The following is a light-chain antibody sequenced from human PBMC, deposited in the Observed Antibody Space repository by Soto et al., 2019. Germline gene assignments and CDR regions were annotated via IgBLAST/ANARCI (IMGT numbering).Light chain of an antibody. Sequence: DIVMTQSPDYLAVSLGERATINCKSSQSVLQTSDNRNYLAWYQQKPGQPPKLLIYWASTREFGVPDRFSGGGSGTDFTLTISTRQAEDVEVYYCQQYYTTPLTFGPGTKVDIK. CDR3: QQYYTTPLT. CDR1: QSVLQTSDNRNY. CDR2: WAS. J-gene: IGKJ3*01. V-gene: IGKV4-1*01.